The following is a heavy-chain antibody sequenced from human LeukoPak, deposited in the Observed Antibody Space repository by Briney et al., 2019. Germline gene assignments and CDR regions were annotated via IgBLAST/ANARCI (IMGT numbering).Heavy chain of an antibody. Sequence: GASVKVSCKASGFTFTSSAVQWVRQARGQRLEWIGWIVVGSGNTNYAQKFQERVTITRDMSTSTAYMELSSLRSEDAAVYYCAKERTGWESVVPAAIYAFDIWGQGTMVTVSS. D-gene: IGHD2-2*01. V-gene: IGHV1-58*01. CDR3: AKERTGWESVVPAAIYAFDI. J-gene: IGHJ3*02. CDR1: GFTFTSSA. CDR2: IVVGSGNT.